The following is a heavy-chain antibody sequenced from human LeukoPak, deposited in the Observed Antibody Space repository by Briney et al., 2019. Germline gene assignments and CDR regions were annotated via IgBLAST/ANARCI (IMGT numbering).Heavy chain of an antibody. D-gene: IGHD3-10*01. V-gene: IGHV3-23*01. CDR1: GFTFSSYA. J-gene: IGHJ4*02. CDR2: ISGSGDST. Sequence: GGSLRPSCAASGFTFSSYAMSWVRQAPGKGLEWVSAISGSGDSTYYADSVKGRFTISRDNSKNTLYLQMNSLRAEDTAVYYCAKDRGMVRDFDYWGQGTLVTVSS. CDR3: AKDRGMVRDFDY.